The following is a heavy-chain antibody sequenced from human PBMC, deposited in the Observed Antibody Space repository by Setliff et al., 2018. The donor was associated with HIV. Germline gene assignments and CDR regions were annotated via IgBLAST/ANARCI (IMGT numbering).Heavy chain of an antibody. D-gene: IGHD5-12*01. J-gene: IGHJ4*02. CDR2: IIPIFDTA. CDR3: ATRRDGYNYNYFDY. CDR1: GSTFSSYA. V-gene: IGHV1-69*05. Sequence: SVKVSCKASGSTFSSYAISWVRQAPGQGLEWMGGIIPIFDTANYAQKFQGRVTITTDESTSTAYMELSSLRSEDTAVYYCATRRDGYNYNYFDYWGQGTLVTVPQ.